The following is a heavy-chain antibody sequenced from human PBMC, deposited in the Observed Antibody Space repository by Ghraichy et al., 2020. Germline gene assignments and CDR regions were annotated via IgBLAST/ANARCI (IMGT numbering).Heavy chain of an antibody. D-gene: IGHD3-3*01. CDR3: ARVNTIFGVVTNAFDI. Sequence: SETLSLTCTVSGGSISSGGYYWSWIRQHPGKGLEWIGYIYYSGSTYYNPSLKSRVTISVDTSKNQFSLKLSSVTAADTAVYYCARVNTIFGVVTNAFDIWGQGTMVTVSS. V-gene: IGHV4-31*03. J-gene: IGHJ3*02. CDR2: IYYSGST. CDR1: GGSISSGGYY.